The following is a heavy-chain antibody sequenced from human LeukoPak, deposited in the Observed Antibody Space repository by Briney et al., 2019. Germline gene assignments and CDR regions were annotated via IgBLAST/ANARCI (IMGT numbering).Heavy chain of an antibody. CDR1: GFTFSSYS. Sequence: GGSLRLSCAASGFTFSSYSMIWVRQAPGKGLEWVSSISISSSYIFYADSVRGRFTISRDNSKNTLYLQMNSLRPQDTAVYYCARLPAYWGQGTLVTVSS. V-gene: IGHV3-21*01. J-gene: IGHJ4*02. CDR3: ARLPAY. CDR2: ISISSSYI.